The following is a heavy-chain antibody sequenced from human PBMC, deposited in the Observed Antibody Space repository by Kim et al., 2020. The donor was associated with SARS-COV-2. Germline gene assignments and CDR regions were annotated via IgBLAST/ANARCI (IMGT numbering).Heavy chain of an antibody. J-gene: IGHJ4*02. Sequence: ASVKVSCKASGYTFTSYGISWVRQAPGQGLEWMGWISAYNGNTNYAQKLQGRVTMTTDTSTSTAYMELRSLRSDDTAVYYCARSRGHCSSTSCYWPFDYWGQGTLVTVSS. CDR1: GYTFTSYG. V-gene: IGHV1-18*01. CDR2: ISAYNGNT. D-gene: IGHD2-2*01. CDR3: ARSRGHCSSTSCYWPFDY.